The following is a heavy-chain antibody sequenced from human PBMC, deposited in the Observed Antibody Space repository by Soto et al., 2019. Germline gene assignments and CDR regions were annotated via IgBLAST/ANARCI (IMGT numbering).Heavy chain of an antibody. CDR2: IHYSGTT. CDR3: ARGKIIGP. Sequence: SEPLSLNCTVSGGSISRYYWTWIRQPPGKGLEWIGYIHYSGTTNYNPSLKSRVTISVDTSKNQFSLKLRSVTAADTAVYYCARGKIIGPWGQGTLVTVSS. D-gene: IGHD3-3*01. CDR1: GGSISRYY. J-gene: IGHJ5*02. V-gene: IGHV4-59*01.